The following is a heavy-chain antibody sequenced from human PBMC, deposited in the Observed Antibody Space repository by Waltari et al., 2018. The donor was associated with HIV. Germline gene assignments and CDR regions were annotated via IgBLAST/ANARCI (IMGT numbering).Heavy chain of an antibody. Sequence: EVQLVESGGGLVQPGGSLRLSCAASGFTFSSYWMNWVRQAPGKGLVWFSRINSDGSSTNYADSVKGRFTISRDNAKNTVYLQMNSLRAEDTALYYCASLYNYVWGSPPPFDYWGQGTLVTVSS. CDR3: ASLYNYVWGSPPPFDY. D-gene: IGHD3-16*01. J-gene: IGHJ4*02. CDR1: GFTFSSYW. V-gene: IGHV3-74*01. CDR2: INSDGSST.